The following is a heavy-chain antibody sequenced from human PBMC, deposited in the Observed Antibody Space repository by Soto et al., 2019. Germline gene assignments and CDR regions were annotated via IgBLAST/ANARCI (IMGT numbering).Heavy chain of an antibody. V-gene: IGHV3-33*01. D-gene: IGHD6-25*01. CDR2: IWYDGSSQ. CDR3: ARDGIGSVFDW. J-gene: IGHJ4*02. CDR1: GFTFSKYG. Sequence: QVLLVESGGGVVQPGMSLRLSCAASGFTFSKYGIHWVRQAPGKGLEWVGFIWYDGSSQYYADSVKGRFTISRDNSKNTVALQMNSLRVEGTAVYYCARDGIGSVFDWWGQGTLVSVSS.